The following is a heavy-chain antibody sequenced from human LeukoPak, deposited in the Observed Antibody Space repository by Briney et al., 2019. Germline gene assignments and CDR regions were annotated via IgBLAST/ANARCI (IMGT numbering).Heavy chain of an antibody. V-gene: IGHV4-61*02. CDR3: SRVRNRVGLFDY. J-gene: IGHJ4*02. CDR2: IYPSGST. CDR1: GGSISSGGYY. Sequence: PSQTLSLTCTVSGGSISSGGYYWNWIRQPAGKGLEWIGRIYPSGSTNCNPSLKSRVTISVDTSKNQISLRLTSVTAADTAVYYCSRVRNRVGLFDYWGQGTLVTVSS. D-gene: IGHD1-14*01.